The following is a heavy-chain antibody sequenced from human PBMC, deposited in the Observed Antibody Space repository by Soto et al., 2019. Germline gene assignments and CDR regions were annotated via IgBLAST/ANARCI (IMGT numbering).Heavy chain of an antibody. CDR3: AREGSGIVLSKIKVLYVMDV. CDR1: GYSFTSYW. Sequence: GESLKISCKGSGYSFTSYWIGWVRQMPGKGLEWMGIIYPGDSDTRYSPSFQGQVTISADKSISTAYLQWSSLKASDTAMYYCAREGSGIVLSKIKVLYVMDVGAQRTTVTVS. D-gene: IGHD1-26*01. CDR2: IYPGDSDT. V-gene: IGHV5-51*01. J-gene: IGHJ6*02.